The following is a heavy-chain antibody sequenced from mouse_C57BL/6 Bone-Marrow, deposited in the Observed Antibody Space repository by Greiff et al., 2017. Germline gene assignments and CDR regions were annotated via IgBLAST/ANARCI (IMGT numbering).Heavy chain of an antibody. D-gene: IGHD3-2*02. Sequence: VKLVESGPGLVAPSQCLSITCTVSGFSLTSYGVSWVRQPPGKGLEWLGVIWGDGSTNYHSALISRLSSSKDNFKSQVFLKLNRLQTDDTATYYCAKPESSGYFAYWGQGTLVTVSA. J-gene: IGHJ3*01. CDR1: GFSLTSYG. V-gene: IGHV2-3*01. CDR2: IWGDGST. CDR3: AKPESSGYFAY.